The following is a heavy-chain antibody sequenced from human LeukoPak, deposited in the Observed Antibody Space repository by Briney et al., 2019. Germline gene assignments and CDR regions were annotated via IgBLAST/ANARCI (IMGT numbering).Heavy chain of an antibody. J-gene: IGHJ3*02. CDR1: GFTFSSYS. CDR2: ISSSSSYI. CDR3: ARDREGTYYDSSGQGAFDI. D-gene: IGHD3-22*01. Sequence: KSGGSLRLSCAASGFTFSSYSMNWVRQAPGKGLEWVSSISSSSSYIYCADSVKGRFTISRDNAKNSLYLQMNSLRAEDTAVYYCARDREGTYYDSSGQGAFDIWGQGTMVTVSS. V-gene: IGHV3-21*01.